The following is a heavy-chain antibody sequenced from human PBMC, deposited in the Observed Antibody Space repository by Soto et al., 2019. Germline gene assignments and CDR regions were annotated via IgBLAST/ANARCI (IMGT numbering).Heavy chain of an antibody. Sequence: ASLKVSCKASGYTFTGYYMHWVRQAPGQGLEWMGWINPNSGGTNYAQKFQGRVTMTRDTSISTAYMELSRLRSDDTAVYYCARYLPRYCSGGSCWSWFDPWGQGTLVTVSS. V-gene: IGHV1-2*02. CDR1: GYTFTGYY. CDR2: INPNSGGT. CDR3: ARYLPRYCSGGSCWSWFDP. J-gene: IGHJ5*02. D-gene: IGHD2-15*01.